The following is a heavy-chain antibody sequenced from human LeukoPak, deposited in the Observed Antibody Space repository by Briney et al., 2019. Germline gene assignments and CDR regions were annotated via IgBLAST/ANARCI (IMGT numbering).Heavy chain of an antibody. V-gene: IGHV1-69*05. D-gene: IGHD6-19*01. CDR2: IIPIFGTA. CDR3: AREARSGWPTGDY. CDR1: GYTFTSYG. J-gene: IGHJ4*02. Sequence: SVKVSCKASGYTFTSYGISWVRQAPGQGLEWMGGIIPIFGTANYAQKFQGRVTITTDESTSTAYMELSSLRSEDTAVYYCAREARSGWPTGDYWGQGTLVTVSS.